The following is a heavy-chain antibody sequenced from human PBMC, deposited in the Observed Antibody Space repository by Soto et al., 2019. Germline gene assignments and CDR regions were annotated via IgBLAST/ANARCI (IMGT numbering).Heavy chain of an antibody. J-gene: IGHJ2*01. V-gene: IGHV5-10-1*03. Sequence: EVLLVQSGAELKKPGESLRISCKGSGYSLTSYWINWVRQMPGKGLEWMGRIDPSDSKTNYSPSFHGHVTISADRSISTAYLQWSSLKASDTAIYYCATTMAVIGSWYFDLWGRGTLVTVSS. CDR1: GYSLTSYW. CDR2: IDPSDSKT. D-gene: IGHD2-21*01. CDR3: ATTMAVIGSWYFDL.